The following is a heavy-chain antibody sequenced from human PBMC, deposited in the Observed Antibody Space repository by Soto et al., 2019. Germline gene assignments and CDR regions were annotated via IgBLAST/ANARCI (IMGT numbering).Heavy chain of an antibody. CDR1: GGSISSYY. CDR2: IYYSGST. J-gene: IGHJ6*02. D-gene: IGHD3-3*01. V-gene: IGHV4-59*01. Sequence: SETLSLTCTVSGGSISSYYWSWIRQPPGKGLEWIGYIYYSGSTNYNPSLKRRVTISVDTSKNQFSLKLSSVTAADTAVYYCARGSDFWSGSHYYYYYGMDVWGQGTTVTVS. CDR3: ARGSDFWSGSHYYYYYGMDV.